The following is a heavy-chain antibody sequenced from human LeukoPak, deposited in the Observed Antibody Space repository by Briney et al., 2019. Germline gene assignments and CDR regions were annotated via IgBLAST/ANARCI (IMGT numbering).Heavy chain of an antibody. CDR3: AKDGPYSSGWYPIFDY. CDR2: IYSSGST. Sequence: GGSLRLSCAASGFTISGNYMSWVRQAPGKGLEWVSVIYSSGSTYYADSVKGRFTISRDNSKNTLYLQMNSLRAEDTAVYYCAKDGPYSSGWYPIFDYWGQGTLVTVSS. V-gene: IGHV3-53*01. D-gene: IGHD6-19*01. J-gene: IGHJ4*02. CDR1: GFTISGNY.